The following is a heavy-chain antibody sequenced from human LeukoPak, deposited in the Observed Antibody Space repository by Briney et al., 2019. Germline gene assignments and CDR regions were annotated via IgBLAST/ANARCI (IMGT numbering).Heavy chain of an antibody. Sequence: GGSLRLSCAASGFAFSTYSMIWVRQAPGKGLEWVPSISSTSAYIYYADSLKGRFTISRDNAKNSLYLQTNSLRAEDTAVYYCARGGYSHGRYYYYMDVWGIGTAVTVSS. V-gene: IGHV3-21*06. CDR1: GFAFSTYS. D-gene: IGHD5-18*01. J-gene: IGHJ6*03. CDR3: ARGGYSHGRYYYYMDV. CDR2: ISSTSAYI.